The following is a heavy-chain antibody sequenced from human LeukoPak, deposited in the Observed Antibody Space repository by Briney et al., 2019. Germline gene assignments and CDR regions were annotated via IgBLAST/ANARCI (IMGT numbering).Heavy chain of an antibody. CDR1: GFTFSSYA. CDR3: ARDCLIAALGYYYGMDV. Sequence: GGSLRLSCAASGFTFSSYAMHWVRQAPGKGLEWAAVISYDGSNKYYADSVKGRFTISRDNSKNTLYLQMNSLRAEDTAVYYCARDCLIAALGYYYGMDVWGQGTTVTVSS. V-gene: IGHV3-30-3*01. J-gene: IGHJ6*02. D-gene: IGHD6-13*01. CDR2: ISYDGSNK.